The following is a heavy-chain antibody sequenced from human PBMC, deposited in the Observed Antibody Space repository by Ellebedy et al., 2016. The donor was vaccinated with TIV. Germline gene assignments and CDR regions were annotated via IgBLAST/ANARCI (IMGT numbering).Heavy chain of an antibody. V-gene: IGHV3-7*02. D-gene: IGHD5-24*01. J-gene: IGHJ4*02. CDR2: IKQDGSEK. Sequence: GESLKISXAVSGFSFSSHWMSWVRQAPGKGLEWVANIKQDGSEKYYVDSVKGRFTISRDNAKNSLYLQMNSLRVEDTAVYYCVRGQGWLDYWGQGTLVTVSS. CDR3: VRGQGWLDY. CDR1: GFSFSSHW.